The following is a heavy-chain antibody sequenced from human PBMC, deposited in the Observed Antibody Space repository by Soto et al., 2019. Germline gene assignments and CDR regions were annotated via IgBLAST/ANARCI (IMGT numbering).Heavy chain of an antibody. D-gene: IGHD3-22*01. CDR1: GFTFSSYA. CDR2: ISGSGGST. J-gene: IGHJ4*02. Sequence: LRLSCAASGFTFSSYAMSWVRQAPGKGLEWVSAISGSGGSTYYADSVKGRFTISRDNSKNTLYLQMSSLRAEDTAVYYCAKRPPYYYDSSGLVDYWGQGTLVTVSS. V-gene: IGHV3-23*01. CDR3: AKRPPYYYDSSGLVDY.